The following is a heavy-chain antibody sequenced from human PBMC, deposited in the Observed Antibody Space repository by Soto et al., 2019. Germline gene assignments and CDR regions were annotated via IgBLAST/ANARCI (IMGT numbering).Heavy chain of an antibody. J-gene: IGHJ4*02. CDR2: IHYSGNT. CDR1: GASINSDY. Sequence: SETLSLTCTVSGASINSDYWSWIRQPPGKGLEWIGYIHYSGNTNYNPSLKGRVTMSVGTSAGTVYMQLSSLTSEDTAVYYCARDDSGFSGSHYIDYFNYWGQGALVTVSS. D-gene: IGHD1-26*01. V-gene: IGHV4-59*01. CDR3: ARDDSGFSGSHYIDYFNY.